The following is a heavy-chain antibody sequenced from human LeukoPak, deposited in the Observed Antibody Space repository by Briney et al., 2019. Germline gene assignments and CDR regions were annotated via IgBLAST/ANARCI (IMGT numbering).Heavy chain of an antibody. J-gene: IGHJ6*03. CDR1: GYSFTSNV. D-gene: IGHD1-26*01. V-gene: IGHV1-46*01. CDR3: ARARVGSTYYYYMDV. CDR2: INPTGGST. Sequence: ASVKVSCKASGYSFTSNVISWVRQAPGQGLEWMGIINPTGGSTSYAQNFQGRVTMTRDMSTSTVYMELSSLRSEDTAIYYCARARVGSTYYYYMDVWGKGTTVTVSS.